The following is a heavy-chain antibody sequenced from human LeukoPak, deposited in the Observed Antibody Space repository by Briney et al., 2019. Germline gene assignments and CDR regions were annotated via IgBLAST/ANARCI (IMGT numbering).Heavy chain of an antibody. CDR2: IRYDGSNK. D-gene: IGHD3-3*01. CDR3: AKDRQTITIFGVVNTPRANFDY. J-gene: IGHJ4*02. V-gene: IGHV3-30*02. CDR1: GFSFSRYD. Sequence: GGSLRLSCAASGFSFSRYDIHWVRQAPGKGLEWVAFIRYDGSNKNYSDSVKGRFTISRDNFMSTVYLQMNSLRAEDTAVYYCAKDRQTITIFGVVNTPRANFDYWGQGTLVTVSS.